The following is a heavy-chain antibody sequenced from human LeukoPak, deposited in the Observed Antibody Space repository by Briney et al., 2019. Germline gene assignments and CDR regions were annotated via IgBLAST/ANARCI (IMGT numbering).Heavy chain of an antibody. J-gene: IGHJ6*04. CDR2: IRSKAYGGTT. Sequence: GGSLRVSCTASGFTFGDYAMSWVRQAPGKGLEWVGFIRSKAYGGTTEYAASVKGRFTISRDDSKSIAYLQMNGLKTEDTAVYYCTRGGGYSGYDYYYYYGMDVWGKGTTVTVSS. D-gene: IGHD5-12*01. V-gene: IGHV3-49*04. CDR3: TRGGGYSGYDYYYYYGMDV. CDR1: GFTFGDYA.